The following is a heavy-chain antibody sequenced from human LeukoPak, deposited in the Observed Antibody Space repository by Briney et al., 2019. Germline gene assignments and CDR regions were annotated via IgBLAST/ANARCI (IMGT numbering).Heavy chain of an antibody. V-gene: IGHV3-48*03. J-gene: IGHJ4*02. CDR1: GFTFSSYE. CDR3: ARGRADCYDSSTLGY. Sequence: GGSLRLSCAASGFTFSSYEMNWVRQAPGKGLEWVSYISSSGSTIYYADSVKGRFTISRDNAKNSLYLQMNSLRAEDTAVYYCARGRADCYDSSTLGYWVQGTLVTVSS. CDR2: ISSSGSTI. D-gene: IGHD3-22*01.